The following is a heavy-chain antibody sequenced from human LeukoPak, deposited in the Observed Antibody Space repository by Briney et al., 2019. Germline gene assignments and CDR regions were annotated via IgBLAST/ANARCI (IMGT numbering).Heavy chain of an antibody. CDR2: ISSSGSTI. CDR3: AKDYYYYDSSGYYQFQH. CDR1: GFTFSSYE. V-gene: IGHV3-48*03. J-gene: IGHJ1*01. D-gene: IGHD3-22*01. Sequence: PGGSLRLSCAASGFTFSSYEMNWVRQAPGKGLEWVSYISSSGSTIYYADSVKGRFTISRDNSKNTLYLQMNSLRAEDTAVYYCAKDYYYYDSSGYYQFQHWGQGTLVTVSS.